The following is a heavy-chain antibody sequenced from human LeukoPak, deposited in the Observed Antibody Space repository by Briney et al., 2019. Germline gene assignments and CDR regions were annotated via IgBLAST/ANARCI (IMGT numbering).Heavy chain of an antibody. V-gene: IGHV4-4*07. D-gene: IGHD6-6*01. Sequence: PSETLSLTCTVSGGSISSYYWSWIRQPAGKGLEWIGRIYTSGSTNYNPSLKSRVTMSVDTSKNQFSLKLSSVTAADTAVYYCARVTVLYSSSCWFDPWGQGTLVTVSS. J-gene: IGHJ5*02. CDR3: ARVTVLYSSSCWFDP. CDR1: GGSISSYY. CDR2: IYTSGST.